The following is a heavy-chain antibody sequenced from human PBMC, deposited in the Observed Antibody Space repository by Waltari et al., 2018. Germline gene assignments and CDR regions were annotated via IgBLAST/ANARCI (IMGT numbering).Heavy chain of an antibody. CDR2: ESLEGSNT. J-gene: IGHJ4*02. CDR1: GFPFSTFS. Sequence: QVKMVESGGGVVQPGTSLRLSCAASGFPFSTFSMRWVRQAPGKGLEWVALESLEGSNTYYADSVKARFTISRDNSKKMLYLDMNSLRADDSAVYYCTREATSRGAYYFDYWGQGTRVTVSS. CDR3: TREATSRGAYYFDY. V-gene: IGHV3-30*04. D-gene: IGHD5-12*01.